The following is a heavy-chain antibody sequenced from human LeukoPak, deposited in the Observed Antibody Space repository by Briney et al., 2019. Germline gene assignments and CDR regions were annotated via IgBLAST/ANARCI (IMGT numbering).Heavy chain of an antibody. CDR1: GFTFSSYA. J-gene: IGHJ5*02. CDR3: AKGSTVVTPGSWFDP. Sequence: PGASLRLSCAASGFTFSSYAMSWVRQAPGKGLEWVSAISGSGGSTYYADSVKGRFTISRDNSKNTLYLQMNSLRAEDTAVYYCAKGSTVVTPGSWFDPWGQGTLVTVSS. V-gene: IGHV3-23*01. D-gene: IGHD4-23*01. CDR2: ISGSGGST.